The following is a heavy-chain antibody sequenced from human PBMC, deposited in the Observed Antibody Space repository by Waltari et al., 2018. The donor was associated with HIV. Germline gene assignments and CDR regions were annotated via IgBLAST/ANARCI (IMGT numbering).Heavy chain of an antibody. V-gene: IGHV3-74*01. J-gene: IGHJ6*02. CDR3: ASGYSSSWRSDYYYYGMDV. D-gene: IGHD6-13*01. CDR1: GFTFSSYW. Sequence: EVQLVESGGGLVQPGGSLRLSCAASGFTFSSYWMLWVRQAPGKGLVWVSRINSDGSSTSYADSVKGRFTISRDNAKNTLYLQMNSLRAEDTAVYYCASGYSSSWRSDYYYYGMDVWGQGTTVTVSS. CDR2: INSDGSST.